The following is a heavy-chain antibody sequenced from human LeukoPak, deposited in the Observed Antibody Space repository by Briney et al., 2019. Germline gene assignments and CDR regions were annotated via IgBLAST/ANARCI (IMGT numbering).Heavy chain of an antibody. V-gene: IGHV3-23*01. CDR3: AKGGHYYDSSPQHY. CDR1: GFTFSSYA. D-gene: IGHD3-22*01. CDR2: ISGSGGST. Sequence: PGGSLRLSCAASGFTFSSYAMSWVRQAPGKGLEWVSAISGSGGSTYYADSVKGRFTISRDNSKNTLYLQMNSLRAEDTAVYYCAKGGHYYDSSPQHYWGQGTLVTVSS. J-gene: IGHJ4*02.